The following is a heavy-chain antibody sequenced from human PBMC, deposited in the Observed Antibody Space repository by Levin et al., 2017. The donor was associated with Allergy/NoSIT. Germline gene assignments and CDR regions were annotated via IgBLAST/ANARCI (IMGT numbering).Heavy chain of an antibody. CDR3: ARDKGIAVAGGFDY. CDR2: INWKGGRT. D-gene: IGHD6-19*01. Sequence: GESLKISCAASGFTFDDYGLNWVRQAPGKGQEWVSGINWKGGRTGYADSVKGRFTISRDNAKNSLYLQMNSLRAEDTALYYCARDKGIAVAGGFDYWGQGTLVTVSS. J-gene: IGHJ4*02. CDR1: GFTFDDYG. V-gene: IGHV3-20*04.